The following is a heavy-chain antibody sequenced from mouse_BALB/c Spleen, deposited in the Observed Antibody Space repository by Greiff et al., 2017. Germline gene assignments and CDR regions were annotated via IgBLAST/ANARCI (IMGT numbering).Heavy chain of an antibody. V-gene: IGHV5-17*02. D-gene: IGHD1-1*01. CDR1: GFTFSSFG. CDR3: AREDGSSYGYFDV. CDR2: ISSGSSTI. Sequence: EVQGVESGGGLVQPGGSRKLSCAASGFTFSSFGMHWVRQAPEKGLEWVAYISSGSSTIYYADTVKGRFTISRDNPKNTLFLQMTSLRSEDTAMYYCAREDGSSYGYFDVWGAGTTVTVSS. J-gene: IGHJ1*01.